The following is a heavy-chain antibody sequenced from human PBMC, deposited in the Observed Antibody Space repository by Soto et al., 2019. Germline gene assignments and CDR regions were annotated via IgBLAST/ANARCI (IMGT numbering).Heavy chain of an antibody. CDR2: IWYDGSNK. J-gene: IGHJ5*02. V-gene: IGHV3-33*01. CDR1: GFTCSSYG. Sequence: QVQLVESGGGVVQPGRSLRLSCAASGFTCSSYGIHWVRQAPGKGLEWVAVIWYDGSNKYYADSVKGRFTISRDNSKNTLYLQMNSLRAEDTAVYYCARSVSGDTSWFDPWGQGTLVTVSS. CDR3: ARSVSGDTSWFDP. D-gene: IGHD4-17*01.